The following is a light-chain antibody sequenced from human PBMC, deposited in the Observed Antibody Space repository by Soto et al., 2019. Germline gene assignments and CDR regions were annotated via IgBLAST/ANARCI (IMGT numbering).Light chain of an antibody. Sequence: QSALTQPRSVSGSPGQSVTISCTGTSSDVGGYNYVSWYQQHPGKAPKLMIYDVNKRPSGVPDRFSGSKSGNTASLTISGLQAEDEADYYCSSYVGDSAYAFGTGTKVTVL. J-gene: IGLJ1*01. CDR2: DVN. CDR3: SSYVGDSAYA. V-gene: IGLV2-11*01. CDR1: SSDVGGYNY.